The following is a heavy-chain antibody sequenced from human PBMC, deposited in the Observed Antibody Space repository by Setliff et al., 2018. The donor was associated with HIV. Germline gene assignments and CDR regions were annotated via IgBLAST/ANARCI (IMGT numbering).Heavy chain of an antibody. J-gene: IGHJ6*03. Sequence: SETLSLTCTVSGGSISSHYWSWIRQPPGKGLEWIGYIYYSGSTNYNPSLKSRVTISVDTSKNQFSLKLSSVTAADTAVCYCARDGPLEGSYRYYYYYMDVWGKGTTVTVS. CDR2: IYYSGST. V-gene: IGHV4-59*11. CDR1: GGSISSHY. D-gene: IGHD3-10*01. CDR3: ARDGPLEGSYRYYYYYMDV.